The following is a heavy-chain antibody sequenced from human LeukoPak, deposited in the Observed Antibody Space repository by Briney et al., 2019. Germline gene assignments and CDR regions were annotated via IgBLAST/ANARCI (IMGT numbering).Heavy chain of an antibody. CDR2: IIPILDLA. J-gene: IGHJ4*02. CDR1: GDTFSSHT. Sequence: SVKVSCKASGDTFSSHTIAWVRQAPGQGLEWMGRIIPILDLAGYAQKFQDRVTITADKSTGTVYMELSSLRSEDTAMFYYARVICANGHNLCYFDDWGQGTLVTVSS. D-gene: IGHD5-24*01. V-gene: IGHV1-69*02. CDR3: ARVICANGHNLCYFDD.